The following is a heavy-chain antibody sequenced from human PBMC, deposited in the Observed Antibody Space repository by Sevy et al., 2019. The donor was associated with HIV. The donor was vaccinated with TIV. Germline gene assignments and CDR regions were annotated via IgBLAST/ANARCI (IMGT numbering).Heavy chain of an antibody. J-gene: IGHJ6*02. CDR3: ARDNYCISGDGCYGYGLDV. V-gene: IGHV3-11*01. Sequence: GGSLRLSCSASGLTFSDYYMTWIRQAPGKGMECISYISNSGNTVYYAHSVKGRFTVSRDNAKKSLYLQLNSLRDEDTAVYYCARDNYCISGDGCYGYGLDVWGQGTTVTVSS. CDR1: GLTFSDYY. D-gene: IGHD2-2*01. CDR2: ISNSGNTV.